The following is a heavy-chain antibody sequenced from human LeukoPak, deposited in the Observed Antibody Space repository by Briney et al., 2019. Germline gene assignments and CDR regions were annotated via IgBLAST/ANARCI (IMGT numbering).Heavy chain of an antibody. CDR3: ARGYYDILTGYFHFDY. D-gene: IGHD3-9*01. CDR2: INPNSGGT. Sequence: ASVKVSCKASGYTFTGYYMHWVRQAPGQGLEWMGWINPNSGGTNYAQKFQGGVTMTRDTSISTAYMELSRLRSDDTAVYYCARGYYDILTGYFHFDYWGQGTLVTVSS. J-gene: IGHJ4*02. CDR1: GYTFTGYY. V-gene: IGHV1-2*02.